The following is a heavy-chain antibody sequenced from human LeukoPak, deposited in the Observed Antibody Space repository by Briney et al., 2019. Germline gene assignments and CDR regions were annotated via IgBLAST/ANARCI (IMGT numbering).Heavy chain of an antibody. CDR1: GFTFSSYA. D-gene: IGHD6-13*01. CDR2: ITVSGSGT. CDR3: AKGSSSWDF. Sequence: GGSLRLSCTASGFTFSSYAMSWVRQAPGKGLEWVSLITVSGSGTYYADSVKGRFTISRDNSKNTLYLHMNSLRAEDTAVYYCAKGSSSWDFWGQGTLVTVSS. J-gene: IGHJ4*02. V-gene: IGHV3-23*01.